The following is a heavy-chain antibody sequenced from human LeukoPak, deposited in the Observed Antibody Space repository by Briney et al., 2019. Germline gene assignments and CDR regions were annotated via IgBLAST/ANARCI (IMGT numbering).Heavy chain of an antibody. CDR2: INPNSGGT. CDR1: GYTFTSYG. Sequence: GASVKVSCKASGYTFTSYGISWVRQAPGQGLERMGWINPNSGGTNYAQKFQGRVTMTRDTSISTAYMELSRLRSDDTAVYYCARPQVGATDAFDIWGQGTMVTVSS. D-gene: IGHD1-26*01. J-gene: IGHJ3*02. V-gene: IGHV1-2*02. CDR3: ARPQVGATDAFDI.